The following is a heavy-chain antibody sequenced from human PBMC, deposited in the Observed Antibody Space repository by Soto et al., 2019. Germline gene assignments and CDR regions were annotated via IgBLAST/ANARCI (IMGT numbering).Heavy chain of an antibody. CDR1: GFTFRDYT. D-gene: IGHD1-1*01. J-gene: IGHJ6*02. CDR2: ISRSTTYI. CDR3: ARDKKETTGTTFHYYGMDI. V-gene: IGHV3-21*01. Sequence: EVLLVESGGGLVKPGGSLRLSCAASGFTFRDYTINWVRQAPGKGLEWVSSISRSTTYIYYADSVKGRFTISRDNAQNSVFLQMNSLRVEDTAVYYCARDKKETTGTTFHYYGMDIWGQGTTVTVSS.